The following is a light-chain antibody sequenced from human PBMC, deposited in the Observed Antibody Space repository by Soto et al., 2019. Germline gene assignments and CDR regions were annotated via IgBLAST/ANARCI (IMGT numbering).Light chain of an antibody. V-gene: IGKV1-5*01. CDR1: RSISTW. Sequence: DIQMTQSPSTLSASVGDRVTITCRASRSISTWLAWYQQKPGKAPNLLIYDASSLESGVPSRFRGSASRTEFTLTISSLQPDDFATYYCQQYNTYWTSGQGTKVEIK. J-gene: IGKJ1*01. CDR3: QQYNTYWT. CDR2: DAS.